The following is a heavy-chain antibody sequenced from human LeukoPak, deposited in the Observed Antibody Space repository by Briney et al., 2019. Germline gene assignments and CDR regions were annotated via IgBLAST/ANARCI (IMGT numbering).Heavy chain of an antibody. Sequence: SETLSLTCAVYGGSFSDYYWTWIRQSPGKGLEWIGEINHSGSTTYNPSLKSRVTISVDASKNQFSLKMGSVTAADTAVYYCAREGSYFGSGSPPLEYWSRGTQVTVSS. J-gene: IGHJ4*02. V-gene: IGHV4-34*01. CDR1: GGSFSDYY. D-gene: IGHD3-10*01. CDR2: INHSGST. CDR3: AREGSYFGSGSPPLEY.